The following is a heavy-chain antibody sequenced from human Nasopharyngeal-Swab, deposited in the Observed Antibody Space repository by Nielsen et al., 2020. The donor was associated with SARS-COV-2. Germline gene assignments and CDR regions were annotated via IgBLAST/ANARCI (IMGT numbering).Heavy chain of an antibody. Sequence: WIRQPPGKGLEWVSSISSSSSYIYYADSVKGRFTISRDNAKNSLYLQMNSLRAEDTAVYYCARVSTSNYYYYYGMDVWGQGTTVTV. CDR3: ARVSTSNYYYYYGMDV. V-gene: IGHV3-21*01. CDR2: ISSSSSYI. D-gene: IGHD4-11*01. J-gene: IGHJ6*02.